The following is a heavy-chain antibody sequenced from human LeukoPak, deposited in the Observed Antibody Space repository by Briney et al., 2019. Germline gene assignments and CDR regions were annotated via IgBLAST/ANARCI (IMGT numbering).Heavy chain of an antibody. V-gene: IGHV3-7*01. D-gene: IGHD2-21*01. CDR2: IKQDGSEK. J-gene: IGHJ5*02. CDR3: ARATASNWFDP. Sequence: GGSLRLSCAASGFTFRSYWMSWVRQAPGKGLEWVANIKQDGSEKYYVDSVKGRFTISRDNAKNSLYLQMNSLRAEDTAVYYCARATASNWFDPWGQGTLVTVSS. CDR1: GFTFRSYW.